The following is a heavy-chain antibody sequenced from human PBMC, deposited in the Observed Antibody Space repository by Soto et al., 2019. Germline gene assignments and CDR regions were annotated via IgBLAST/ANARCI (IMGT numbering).Heavy chain of an antibody. CDR1: GGTFSNYS. Sequence: SVKVSCKASGGTFSNYSISWVRQAPGQGLEWMGGLIPIFGTTHYAQKFQGGVTITADESTSTAYMQLSSVTAADTAVYYCARVSIPYYYHTSGQYYFDYWGQGTLVTVSS. V-gene: IGHV1-69*13. J-gene: IGHJ4*02. D-gene: IGHD3-22*01. CDR3: ARVSIPYYYHTSGQYYFDY. CDR2: LIPIFGTT.